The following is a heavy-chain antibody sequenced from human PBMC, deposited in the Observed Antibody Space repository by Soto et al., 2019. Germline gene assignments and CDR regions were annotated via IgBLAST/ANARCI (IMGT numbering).Heavy chain of an antibody. CDR3: ATRSPAFDY. V-gene: IGHV1-18*01. CDR1: GYTFTSFG. CDR2: ITTDKGKT. J-gene: IGHJ4*02. Sequence: QVQLVQSGPEVKKPGASVKVSCKTSGYTFTSFGISWVRQVPGQGLEWMGWITTDKGKTNYAQKFQGRVTMTTDTSTSTADMELRSLRSDDTAVYYCATRSPAFDYWGQGTLVTVSS.